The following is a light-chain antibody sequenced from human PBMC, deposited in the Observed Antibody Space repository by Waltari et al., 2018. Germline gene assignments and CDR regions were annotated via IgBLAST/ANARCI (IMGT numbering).Light chain of an antibody. Sequence: DIQMTQSPSTLSASIGDRVTITCRASQNISRWLAWYQQKPGKAPNLLIYKTSSLQSGVPSGFSGSGSGTEFTLTISSLQPEGFATYYCQQYSTYSLWAFGQGTKVEIK. V-gene: IGKV1-5*03. CDR1: QNISRW. CDR3: QQYSTYSLWA. CDR2: KTS. J-gene: IGKJ1*01.